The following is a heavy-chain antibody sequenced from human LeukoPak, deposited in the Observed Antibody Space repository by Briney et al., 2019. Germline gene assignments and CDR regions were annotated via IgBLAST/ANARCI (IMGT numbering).Heavy chain of an antibody. Sequence: SETLSLTCTVSGGSISSGGYYWSWIRQHPGKGLEWIGYIYYSGSTYYNPSLKSRVTISVDTSKNQFSLKLSSVTAADTAVYYCARGAFITYYDFWSGSQAFDYWGQGTLVTVSS. J-gene: IGHJ4*02. V-gene: IGHV4-31*02. CDR2: IYYSGST. CDR3: ARGAFITYYDFWSGSQAFDY. CDR1: GGSISSGGYY. D-gene: IGHD3-3*01.